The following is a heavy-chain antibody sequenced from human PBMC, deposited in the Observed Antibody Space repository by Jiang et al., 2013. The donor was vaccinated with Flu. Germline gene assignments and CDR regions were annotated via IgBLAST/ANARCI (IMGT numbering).Heavy chain of an antibody. CDR2: VYSSESPDTSGTT. Sequence: GLVKPSETLSLTCTVSGGSISSAAYFWGWIRQSPGKGLEWIGSVYSSESPDTSGTTYYTPSLQSRVSISVDTSKNQVSLKLTSVTAADTAVYYCARHGDILTAYPPHVDFWGQGILVTVSS. V-gene: IGHV4-39*07. CDR3: ARHGDILTAYPPHVDF. CDR1: GGSISSAAYF. J-gene: IGHJ4*02. D-gene: IGHD3-9*01.